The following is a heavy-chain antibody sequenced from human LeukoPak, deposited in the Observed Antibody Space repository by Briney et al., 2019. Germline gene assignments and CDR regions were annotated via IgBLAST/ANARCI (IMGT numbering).Heavy chain of an antibody. CDR1: GGSISSAGYY. V-gene: IGHV4-31*03. Sequence: SETLSLTCTVSGGSISSAGYYWSWIRQHPGKGLEWIGYIYFSGSTYYNPSLRSRVTISVDTSKNQFSLKVRSVTAADTAVYYCARLGGYYYYMDVWGKGTTVTVSS. CDR3: ARLGGYYYYMDV. CDR2: IYFSGST. J-gene: IGHJ6*03. D-gene: IGHD3-16*01.